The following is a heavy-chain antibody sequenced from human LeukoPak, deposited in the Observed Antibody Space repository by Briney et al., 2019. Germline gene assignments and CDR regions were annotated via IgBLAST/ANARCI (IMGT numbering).Heavy chain of an antibody. V-gene: IGHV4-31*03. CDR3: ARVYGSGRDWFDP. Sequence: PSQTLSLTCTVSGGSISSGGYYWSWIRQHPGKGLEWIGYIYYSGSTYYNPSLKSRVTISVDTSKNQFSLKLSSVTAVDTAVYYCARVYGSGRDWFDPWGQGTLVTVSS. CDR1: GGSISSGGYY. J-gene: IGHJ5*02. D-gene: IGHD3-10*01. CDR2: IYYSGST.